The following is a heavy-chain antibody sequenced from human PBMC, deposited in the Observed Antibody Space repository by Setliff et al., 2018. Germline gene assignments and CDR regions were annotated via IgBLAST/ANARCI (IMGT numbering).Heavy chain of an antibody. CDR2: LYYNGST. V-gene: IGHV4-4*02. CDR1: GGSITDRNW. CDR3: ARLGGSSTSGGFYYFYYYMDV. Sequence: PSETLSLTCALSGGSITDRNWWNWVRQPPGKRLEWIGSLYYNGSTYYNPSLKSRVTISVDTSKNQFSLNLSSVTAADTAVYYCARLGGSSTSGGFYYFYYYMDVWGKGTTVTVSS. D-gene: IGHD2-2*01. J-gene: IGHJ6*03.